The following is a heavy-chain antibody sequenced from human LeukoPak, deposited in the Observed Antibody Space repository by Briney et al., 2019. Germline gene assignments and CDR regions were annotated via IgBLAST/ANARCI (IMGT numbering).Heavy chain of an antibody. CDR2: FDPEDGET. J-gene: IGHJ4*02. CDR3: ARDRTTYCGGDCYSAPQYYFDY. V-gene: IGHV1-24*01. Sequence: ASVKVSCKVSGYTLTELSMHWVRQAPGKGLEWMGGFDPEDGETIYAQKFQGRVTMTEDTSTDTAYMELSSLRSEDTAVYYCARDRTTYCGGDCYSAPQYYFDYWGRGTLVTVSS. CDR1: GYTLTELS. D-gene: IGHD2-21*02.